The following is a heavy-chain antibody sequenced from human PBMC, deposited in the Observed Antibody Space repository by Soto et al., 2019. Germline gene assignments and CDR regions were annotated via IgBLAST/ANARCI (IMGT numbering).Heavy chain of an antibody. V-gene: IGHV4-39*01. J-gene: IGHJ3*02. CDR2: IYYSGST. Sequence: SETLSLTCTVSGGSISSSSYYWGWIRQPPGKGLEWIGSIYYSGSTYYNPSLKSRVTISVDTSKNQFSLKLSSVTAADTAVYYCARHGREIGAVAGNDAFDIWGQGTMVTVSS. CDR1: GGSISSSSYY. CDR3: ARHGREIGAVAGNDAFDI. D-gene: IGHD6-19*01.